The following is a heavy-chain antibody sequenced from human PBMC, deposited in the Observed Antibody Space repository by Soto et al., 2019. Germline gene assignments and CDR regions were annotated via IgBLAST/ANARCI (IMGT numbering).Heavy chain of an antibody. Sequence: QVQLQESGPGLVKPSETLSLTCTVSGGSISSYYWSWIRQPPGKGLEWIGYIYYSGSTNYNPSLKCRVTISVDPSKNQFSRKLSSVTAADTAVYYCARQWNYYYMDVWGKGNTVTVSS. V-gene: IGHV4-59*08. CDR2: IYYSGST. J-gene: IGHJ6*03. CDR3: ARQWNYYYMDV. CDR1: GGSISSYY. D-gene: IGHD5-12*01.